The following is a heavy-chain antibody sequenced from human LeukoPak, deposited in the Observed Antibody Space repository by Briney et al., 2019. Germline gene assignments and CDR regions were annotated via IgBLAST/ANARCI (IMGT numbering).Heavy chain of an antibody. CDR1: GFTFGDNP. CDR2: IRSDRYGGTS. V-gene: IGHV3-49*04. CDR3: TRISSSPAALCYYYMDV. Sequence: PGRSLRLSCTASGFTFGDNPLNWVRQAPGKGLEWVGLIRSDRYGGTSEYVASVNGRFSISRDDSRNILYLEMNSLRNEDTAVYFCTRISSSPAALCYYYMDVWGKGIPVTVSS. D-gene: IGHD6-6*01. J-gene: IGHJ6*03.